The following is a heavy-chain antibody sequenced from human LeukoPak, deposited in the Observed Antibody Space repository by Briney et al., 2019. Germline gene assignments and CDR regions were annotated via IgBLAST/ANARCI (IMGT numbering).Heavy chain of an antibody. Sequence: PSETLSLTCTVSGGSTKYYYWSWIRQPAEKRLEWIGRIHISGTFNYNPSLESRVTMSIDTSKSSFFLNLTSVTAADTAVYFRARAAELYDFWGGYGPFDLWGQGKMVTVSS. D-gene: IGHD3-3*01. CDR3: ARAAELYDFWGGYGPFDL. CDR1: GGSTKYYY. V-gene: IGHV4-4*07. J-gene: IGHJ3*01. CDR2: IHISGTF.